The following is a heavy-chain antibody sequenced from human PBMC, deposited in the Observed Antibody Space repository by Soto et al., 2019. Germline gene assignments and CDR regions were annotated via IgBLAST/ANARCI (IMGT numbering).Heavy chain of an antibody. V-gene: IGHV3-7*01. CDR2: IKQDGSEK. J-gene: IGHJ4*02. Sequence: LRLSCAASGFTFSSYWMSWVRQAPGKGLEWVANIKQDGSEKYYVDSVKGRFTISRDNAKNSLYLQMNSLRAEDTAVYYCARDWYDFWSGTPDYWGQGTLVTVSS. CDR3: ARDWYDFWSGTPDY. D-gene: IGHD3-3*01. CDR1: GFTFSSYW.